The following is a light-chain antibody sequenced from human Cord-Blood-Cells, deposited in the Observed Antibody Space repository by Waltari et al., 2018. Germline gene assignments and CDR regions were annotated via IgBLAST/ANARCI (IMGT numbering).Light chain of an antibody. Sequence: EIVLTPPPPTLSLSPGARATLSCTASPSVSSYLAWYQQKPGQAPRLLIYDASNRATGNPAKFSVRGSGTDLPLTISSREPEDFAVYYCQQRSNGLTFGGGTKVEIK. V-gene: IGKV3-11*01. CDR3: QQRSNGLT. J-gene: IGKJ4*01. CDR1: PSVSSY. CDR2: DAS.